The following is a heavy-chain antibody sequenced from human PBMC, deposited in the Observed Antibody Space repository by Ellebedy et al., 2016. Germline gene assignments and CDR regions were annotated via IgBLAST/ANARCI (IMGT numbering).Heavy chain of an antibody. V-gene: IGHV3-11*06. CDR2: ISGRDKQT. CDR3: ANIDYYDSSGYYPFHFDY. J-gene: IGHJ4*02. CDR1: GFTFSDYY. D-gene: IGHD3-22*01. Sequence: GGSLRLXCTASGFTFSDYYMSWVRQTPGEGLQFISYISGRDKQTDYAESVRGRFTISRDNAKDSLYLQMNSLRAEDTAVYYCANIDYYDSSGYYPFHFDYWGQGTLVTVSS.